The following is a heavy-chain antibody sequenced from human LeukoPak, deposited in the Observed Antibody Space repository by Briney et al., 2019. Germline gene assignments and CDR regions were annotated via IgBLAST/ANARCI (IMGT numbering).Heavy chain of an antibody. D-gene: IGHD5-24*01. CDR1: GGSMSTYY. CDR2: IYTSGST. J-gene: IGHJ4*02. CDR3: ATGDGYNSFDY. Sequence: SETLSLTCTVSGGSMSTYYWTWIRQPPGKGLEWIGRIYTSGSTDYNSSLKSRVTMSVDTSKNQVSLKLSSVTAADTAVYYCATGDGYNSFDYWGQGTLVTVSS. V-gene: IGHV4-4*07.